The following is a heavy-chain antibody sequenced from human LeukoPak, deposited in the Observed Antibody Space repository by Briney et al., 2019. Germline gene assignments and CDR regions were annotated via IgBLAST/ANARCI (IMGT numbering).Heavy chain of an antibody. D-gene: IGHD3-22*01. CDR1: GGSISSHY. J-gene: IGHJ3*02. CDR3: ARSINYYDSKLYAFDI. Sequence: SETLSLTCTVSGGSISSHYWSWIRQPPGKGLEWIGYIYYSGSTKYNPSLKSRVTISVDTSKNQFSLKLSSVTAADTAVYSCARSINYYDSKLYAFDIWGQGTMVTVSS. V-gene: IGHV4-59*11. CDR2: IYYSGST.